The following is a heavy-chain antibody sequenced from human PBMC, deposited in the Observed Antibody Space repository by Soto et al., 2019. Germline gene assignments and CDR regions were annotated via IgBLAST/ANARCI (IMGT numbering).Heavy chain of an antibody. V-gene: IGHV3-7*01. CDR3: ARGSPHPPRPYCSGGSCFSDYFDY. J-gene: IGHJ4*02. CDR2: IKQDGSEK. Sequence: PGGSLRLSCAASGFTFSCYWMSWLRQAPGKGLEWVANIKQDGSEKYYVDSVKGRFTISRDNAKNSLYLQMNSLRAEDTAVYYCARGSPHPPRPYCSGGSCFSDYFDYWGQGTLVTVSS. CDR1: GFTFSCYW. D-gene: IGHD2-15*01.